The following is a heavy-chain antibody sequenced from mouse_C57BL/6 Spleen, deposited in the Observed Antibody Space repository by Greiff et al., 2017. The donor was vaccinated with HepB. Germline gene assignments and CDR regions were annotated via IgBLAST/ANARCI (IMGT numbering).Heavy chain of an antibody. V-gene: IGHV1-64*01. CDR3: ARPPYSYWYFDV. CDR1: GYTFTSYW. Sequence: QVQLQQPGAELVKPGASVKLSCKASGYTFTSYWMHWVKQRPGQGLEWIGMIHPNSGSTNYNEKFKSKATLTVDKSSSTAYMQLSSLTSEDSAVYYCARPPYSYWYFDVWGTGTTVTVSS. CDR2: IHPNSGST. D-gene: IGHD2-10*01. J-gene: IGHJ1*03.